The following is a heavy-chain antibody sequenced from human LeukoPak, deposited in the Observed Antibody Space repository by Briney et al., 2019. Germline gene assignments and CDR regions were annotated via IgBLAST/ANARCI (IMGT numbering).Heavy chain of an antibody. CDR1: GGTFSSYA. CDR2: ITPIFGTA. CDR3: AREFTERAFDY. D-gene: IGHD1-14*01. Sequence: SVKVSCKASGGTFSSYAISWVRQAPGQGLEWMGGITPIFGTANYAQKFQGRVTITADESTSTAYMEPNSLRAEDTAVYYCAREFTERAFDYWGQGTLVTVSS. J-gene: IGHJ4*02. V-gene: IGHV1-69*13.